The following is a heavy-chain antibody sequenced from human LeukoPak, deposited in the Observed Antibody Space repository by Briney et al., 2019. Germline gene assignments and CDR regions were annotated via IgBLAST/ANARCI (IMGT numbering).Heavy chain of an antibody. D-gene: IGHD4-17*01. J-gene: IGHJ4*02. V-gene: IGHV4-34*01. Sequence: SETLSLTCAVYGGSFSGYYWSWIRQPPGKGLEWIGEINHSGSTNYNPSLKSRVTISVDTSKNQFSLKLSSVTAADTAAYYCARAGSRWGGAVTRDRKMDYWGQGTLVTVSS. CDR1: GGSFSGYY. CDR3: ARAGSRWGGAVTRDRKMDY. CDR2: INHSGST.